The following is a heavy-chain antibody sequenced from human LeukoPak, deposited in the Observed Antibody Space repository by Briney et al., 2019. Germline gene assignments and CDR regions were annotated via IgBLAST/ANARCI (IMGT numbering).Heavy chain of an antibody. J-gene: IGHJ4*02. Sequence: GESLKISCKGSGYRFTNYWIGWVRQMPGKGLECMGIIYPDDSDIRYSPSFQGQVTISVDKSISTAYVQWSSLKASDTAMYYCARRVLDYFEHWGQGTLVTVSS. D-gene: IGHD4/OR15-4a*01. CDR1: GYRFTNYW. CDR3: ARRVLDYFEH. CDR2: IYPDDSDI. V-gene: IGHV5-51*01.